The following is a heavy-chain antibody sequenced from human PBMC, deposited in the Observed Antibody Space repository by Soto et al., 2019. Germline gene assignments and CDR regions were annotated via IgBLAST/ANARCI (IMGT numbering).Heavy chain of an antibody. Sequence: ASVKVSCKASGYTFTSYYMHWVRQAPGQGLEWMGIINPSGGSTSYAQKFQGRVTMTRETSTSKVYMELSSLRFEETAVYYCAREGYYDSSGPNWFDPWGQGTLVTVSS. CDR3: AREGYYDSSGPNWFDP. J-gene: IGHJ5*02. V-gene: IGHV1-46*01. CDR1: GYTFTSYY. CDR2: INPSGGST. D-gene: IGHD3-22*01.